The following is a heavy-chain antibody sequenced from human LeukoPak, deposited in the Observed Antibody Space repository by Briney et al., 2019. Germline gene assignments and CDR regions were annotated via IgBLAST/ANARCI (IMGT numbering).Heavy chain of an antibody. D-gene: IGHD6-19*01. V-gene: IGHV3-23*01. CDR2: ISGSGGST. J-gene: IGHJ5*02. CDR3: AKVRYVAVASPVDCCDP. Sequence: PGGSLRLSCPVSALALSSIAMSCVRQAPGKGLEWVSAISGSGGSTYYADSVKGRFTISRDNSKNTLYLQMNSLRAEDTAVYYCAKVRYVAVASPVDCCDPGAQGTLVTVSS. CDR1: ALALSSIA.